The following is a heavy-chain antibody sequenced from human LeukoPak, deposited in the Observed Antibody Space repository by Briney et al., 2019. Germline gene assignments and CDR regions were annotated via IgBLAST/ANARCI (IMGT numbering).Heavy chain of an antibody. CDR2: INHSGST. J-gene: IGHJ6*03. Sequence: PSETLSLTCAVYGGSFSGYYWSWIRQPPGKGLEWIGEINHSGSTNYNPSLKSRVTISVDTSKNQFSLKLSSVTAADTAVYYCAREGRYYDSSGTRVYYYMDVWGKGTTVTVSS. CDR3: AREGRYYDSSGTRVYYYMDV. CDR1: GGSFSGYY. V-gene: IGHV4-34*01. D-gene: IGHD3-22*01.